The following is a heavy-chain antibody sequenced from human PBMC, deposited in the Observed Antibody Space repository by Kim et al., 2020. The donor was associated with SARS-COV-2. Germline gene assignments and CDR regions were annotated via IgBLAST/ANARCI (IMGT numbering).Heavy chain of an antibody. CDR3: TRQCESGSSSCHLDY. D-gene: IGHD6-13*01. CDR1: GFTFSGSA. J-gene: IGHJ4*02. CDR2: IRSKANSYAT. Sequence: GGSLRLSCAASGFTFSGSAMHWVRQASGKGLEWVGRIRSKANSYATAYAASVKGRFTISRDDSKNTAYLQMNSLKTEDTAVYYCTRQCESGSSSCHLDYWGQGTLVTVSS. V-gene: IGHV3-73*01.